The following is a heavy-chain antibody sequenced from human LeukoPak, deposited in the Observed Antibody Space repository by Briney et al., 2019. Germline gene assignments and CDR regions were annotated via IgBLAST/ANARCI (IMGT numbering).Heavy chain of an antibody. CDR1: GFTFSSYW. CDR2: IKQDGSEK. V-gene: IGHV3-7*01. CDR3: ARSRGPPVRYYFDY. Sequence: PGGSLRLSCAASGFTFSSYWMSWVRQAPGKGLEWVANIKQDGSEKYYVDSVKGRFTISRGNAKNSLYLQMNSLRAEDTAVYYCARSRGPPVRYYFDYWGQGTLVTVSS. J-gene: IGHJ4*02.